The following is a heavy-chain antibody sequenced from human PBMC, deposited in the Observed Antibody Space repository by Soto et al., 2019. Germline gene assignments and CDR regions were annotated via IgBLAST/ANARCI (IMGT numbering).Heavy chain of an antibody. CDR1: GWSFCDYY. J-gene: IGHJ4*02. CDR2: INRNGRT. D-gene: IGHD2-15*01. V-gene: IGHV4-34*04. CDR3: ARVQCSDGSCYPGSFNY. Sequence: PSDTLSLSCAVYGWSFCDYYWTGILQPPGKGLEWIGEINRNGRTNHNPPLKSRATISIDTSKHQFSLKLSSVTAADTAVYYCARVQCSDGSCYPGSFNYWSQGTLVTVSS.